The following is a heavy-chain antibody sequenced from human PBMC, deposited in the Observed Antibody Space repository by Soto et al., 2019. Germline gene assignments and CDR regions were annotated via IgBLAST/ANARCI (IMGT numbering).Heavy chain of an antibody. D-gene: IGHD3-22*01. V-gene: IGHV3-23*01. Sequence: PGGSLRLSCAASGFTFSSYAVSWVRQAPGKGPEWISSISGSGSTIYYADSVKGRFTISRDNSKNTLYPQMSSLRAEDTAVYYCAKVFYYYDSSGYYYFDYWGQGTLVTGLL. J-gene: IGHJ4*02. CDR3: AKVFYYYDSSGYYYFDY. CDR1: GFTFSSYA. CDR2: ISGSGSTI.